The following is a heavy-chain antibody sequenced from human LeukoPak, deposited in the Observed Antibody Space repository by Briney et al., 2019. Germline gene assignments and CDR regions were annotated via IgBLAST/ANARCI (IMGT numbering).Heavy chain of an antibody. CDR1: GFTFSSYG. J-gene: IGHJ4*02. Sequence: GGSLRLSCAASGFTFSSYGMHWVRQAPGKGLEWVAVIWYDESNKYYADSVKGRFTISRDNSKNTLYLQMNSLRAEDTAVYYCARDNRQQLVQFGGDFDYWGQGTLVTVSS. V-gene: IGHV3-33*01. D-gene: IGHD6-13*01. CDR2: IWYDESNK. CDR3: ARDNRQQLVQFGGDFDY.